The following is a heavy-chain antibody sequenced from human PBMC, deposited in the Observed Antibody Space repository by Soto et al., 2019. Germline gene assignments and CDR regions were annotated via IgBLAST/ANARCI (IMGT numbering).Heavy chain of an antibody. V-gene: IGHV4-59*01. Sequence: SETLSLTCTVSGDSISTFYWGWMRQSPGKELEWIGYVYYTGSTNYNPSLKSRVTISVDRSKNQFSLKLTSADAADTAVYYCARGRTVRNYADDSSDYFYFFDYWGQGTQVTVSS. J-gene: IGHJ4*02. CDR1: GDSISTFY. CDR2: VYYTGST. D-gene: IGHD3-22*01. CDR3: ARGRTVRNYADDSSDYFYFFDY.